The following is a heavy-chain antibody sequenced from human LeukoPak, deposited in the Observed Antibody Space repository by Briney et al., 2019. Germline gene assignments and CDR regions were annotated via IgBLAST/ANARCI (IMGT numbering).Heavy chain of an antibody. D-gene: IGHD6-6*01. CDR2: IYTDGST. V-gene: IGHV4-4*07. CDR3: ARGRIAAFDY. J-gene: IGHJ4*02. CDR1: GGSISSYY. Sequence: PSETLSLTCTVSGGSISSYYRSWIRQPAGKGLEWIGRIYTDGSTNYNPSLKSRVTISVDKSKNQFSLKLSSVTAADTAVYYCARGRIAAFDYWGQGTLVTVSS.